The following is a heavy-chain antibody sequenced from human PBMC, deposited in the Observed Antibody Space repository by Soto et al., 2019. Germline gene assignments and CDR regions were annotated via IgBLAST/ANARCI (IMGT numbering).Heavy chain of an antibody. J-gene: IGHJ4*02. CDR2: IIPIFGTA. CDR1: GGTFSSDA. CDR3: ASSHHLPYFDY. Sequence: QVQLVKSGAEVKKPGSSVKVSCKAAGGTFSSDAISWVRQAPGQGLEWMGWIIPIFGTANYSQKFHGRVTITADESTSPAYMELSSLRSEDTAVYYCASSHHLPYFDYWGQSTLVTVSS. V-gene: IGHV1-69*01.